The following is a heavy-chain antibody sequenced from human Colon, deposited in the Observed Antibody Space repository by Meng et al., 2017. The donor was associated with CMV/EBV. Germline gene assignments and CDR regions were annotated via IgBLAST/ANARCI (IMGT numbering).Heavy chain of an antibody. D-gene: IGHD2/OR15-2a*01. CDR3: AKPLVIEPFKDRWFDP. Sequence: GGSLRLSCVGSGFTFNSYALNWVRQAPGKGLEWVSAISRGSGTIFYADSVKGRFTISRDNSKNTLYLQMNSLRVEDTAVYFCAKPLVIEPFKDRWFDPWGQGTLVPSPQ. V-gene: IGHV3-23*01. J-gene: IGHJ5*02. CDR1: GFTFNSYA. CDR2: ISRGSGTI.